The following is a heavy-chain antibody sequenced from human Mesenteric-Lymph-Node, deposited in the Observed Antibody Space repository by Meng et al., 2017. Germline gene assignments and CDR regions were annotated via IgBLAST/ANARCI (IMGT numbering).Heavy chain of an antibody. V-gene: IGHV3-74*01. CDR3: VRGSGWYDY. CDR1: GFTFSSYW. CDR2: INSDGSST. J-gene: IGHJ4*02. Sequence: GESLKISCAASGFTFSSYWMHWVRQAPGKGLVWVSRINSDGSSTSYADSVKGRFTISRDNAKNSLSLQMNSLRAEDTAVYYCVRGSGWYDYWGQGTLVTVSS. D-gene: IGHD6-19*01.